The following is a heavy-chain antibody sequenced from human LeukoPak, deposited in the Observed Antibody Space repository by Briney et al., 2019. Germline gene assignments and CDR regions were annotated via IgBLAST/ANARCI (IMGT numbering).Heavy chain of an antibody. Sequence: ASVKVSCKASGYTFTGYYMHWVRQAPGQGLEWMGWINPNSGGTNYAQKFQGRVTMTRDTSISTAYMELSRLRSDDTAVYYCAREGFTIFGVVSRNWFDPWSQGSLVTVSS. CDR2: INPNSGGT. J-gene: IGHJ5*02. V-gene: IGHV1-2*02. CDR1: GYTFTGYY. D-gene: IGHD3-3*01. CDR3: AREGFTIFGVVSRNWFDP.